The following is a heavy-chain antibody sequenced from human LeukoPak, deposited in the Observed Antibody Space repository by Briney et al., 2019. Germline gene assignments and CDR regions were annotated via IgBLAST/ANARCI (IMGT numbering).Heavy chain of an antibody. CDR3: ASVGSVWYGGGDY. Sequence: SETLSLTCTVSGGSISSYYWSWIRQPPGKGLEWIGEINHSGSTNYNPSLKSRVTISVDTSKNQFSLRLSSVTAADTAVYYCASVGSVWYGGGDYWGQGTLVTVSS. V-gene: IGHV4-34*01. CDR1: GGSISSYY. J-gene: IGHJ4*02. D-gene: IGHD6-19*01. CDR2: INHSGST.